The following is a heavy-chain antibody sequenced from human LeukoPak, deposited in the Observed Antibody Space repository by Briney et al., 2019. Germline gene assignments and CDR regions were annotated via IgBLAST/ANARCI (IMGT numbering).Heavy chain of an antibody. V-gene: IGHV3-13*01. J-gene: IGHJ4*02. Sequence: GGSLRLSCAASGFTFSSYDMHWVRQATGKGLEWVSAIGTAGDTYCPGSAKGRFTISRENAKNSLYLQMNSLRAGDTAVYYCARVINGYYSYWGQGTLVTVSS. CDR1: GFTFSSYD. D-gene: IGHD2-21*01. CDR3: ARVINGYYSY. CDR2: IGTAGDT.